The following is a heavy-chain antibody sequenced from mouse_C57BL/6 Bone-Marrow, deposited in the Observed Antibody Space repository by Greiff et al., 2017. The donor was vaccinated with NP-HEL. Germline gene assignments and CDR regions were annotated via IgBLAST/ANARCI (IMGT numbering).Heavy chain of an antibody. J-gene: IGHJ2*01. CDR1: GYTFTSYG. V-gene: IGHV1-81*01. CDR2: IYPRSGNT. Sequence: QVQLQQSGAELARPGASVKLSCKASGYTFTSYGISWVKQRTGQGLEWIGEIYPRSGNTYYNEKFKGKATLTADKSSSTAYMELRSLTSEDSAVYFCARQGWLLFFDYWGQGTTLTVSS. D-gene: IGHD2-3*01. CDR3: ARQGWLLFFDY.